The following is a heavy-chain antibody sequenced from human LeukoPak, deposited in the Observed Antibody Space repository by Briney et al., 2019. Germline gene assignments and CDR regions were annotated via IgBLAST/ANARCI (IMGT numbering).Heavy chain of an antibody. CDR1: GFTVSGDY. CDR2: IYSGGST. CDR3: ARNFLNDYESSGYTWFDP. J-gene: IGHJ5*02. Sequence: GGSLRLSCAASGFTVSGDYMSWVRQAPGKGLEWVSVIYSGGSTYYADSVKGRFTISRDNSKSTLYLQMNSLRAEDTAVYYCARNFLNDYESSGYTWFDPWGQGTLVTVSS. D-gene: IGHD3-22*01. V-gene: IGHV3-53*05.